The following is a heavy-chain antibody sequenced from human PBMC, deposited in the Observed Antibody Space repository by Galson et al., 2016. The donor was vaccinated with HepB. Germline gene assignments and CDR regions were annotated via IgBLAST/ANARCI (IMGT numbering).Heavy chain of an antibody. Sequence: SLRLSCATSGFIFSHVWMSWVRQAPGKGLEWVGRIKSQNNGGATDYAASVSGRFTISRDDSINTAFLEMHTLKPEDTALYYCTRAFHKFYDIGGYQWGQGTPVTVS. J-gene: IGHJ4*02. CDR3: TRAFHKFYDIGGYQ. CDR1: GFIFSHVW. V-gene: IGHV3-15*01. D-gene: IGHD3-22*01. CDR2: IKSQNNGGAT.